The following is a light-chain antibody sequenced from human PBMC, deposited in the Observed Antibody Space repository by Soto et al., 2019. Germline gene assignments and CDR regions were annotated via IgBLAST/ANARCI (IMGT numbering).Light chain of an antibody. V-gene: IGLV2-23*01. J-gene: IGLJ3*02. CDR3: QAYDYSLTASV. Sequence: QSVLTQPASVSGSPGQSITISCTGTSSDVGTYDLVSWYQHHPGAAPKLIIYEATRRPSGISNRFSGSKSGNTASLTISGLQAEDEADYYCQAYDYSLTASVFGGGTKLTVL. CDR2: EAT. CDR1: SSDVGTYDL.